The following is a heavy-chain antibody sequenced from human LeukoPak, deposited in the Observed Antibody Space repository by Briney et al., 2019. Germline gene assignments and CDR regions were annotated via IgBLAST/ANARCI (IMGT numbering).Heavy chain of an antibody. D-gene: IGHD5-18*01. CDR1: GGSFSGYY. V-gene: IGHV4-34*01. Sequence: SVTLSLTCAVYGGSFSGYYWSWIRQPPGKGLEWIGEINHSGSTNYNPSLKSRVTISVDTSKNQFSLKLSSVTAADTAVYYCARVRKGGYSYGSDYWGQGTLVTVSS. J-gene: IGHJ4*02. CDR3: ARVRKGGYSYGSDY. CDR2: INHSGST.